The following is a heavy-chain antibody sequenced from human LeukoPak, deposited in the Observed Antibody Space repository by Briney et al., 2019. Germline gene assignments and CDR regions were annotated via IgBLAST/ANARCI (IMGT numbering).Heavy chain of an antibody. Sequence: SETLSLTCTVSGGSISSYYWSWIRQPPGKGLERIGYIYYSGSTNYNPSLKSRVTISVDTSKNQFSLKLSSVTAADTAVYYCSRCQGCYDSPYYFDYWGQGTLVTVSS. CDR3: SRCQGCYDSPYYFDY. D-gene: IGHD6-19*01. V-gene: IGHV4-59*01. CDR2: IYYSGST. CDR1: GGSISSYY. J-gene: IGHJ4*02.